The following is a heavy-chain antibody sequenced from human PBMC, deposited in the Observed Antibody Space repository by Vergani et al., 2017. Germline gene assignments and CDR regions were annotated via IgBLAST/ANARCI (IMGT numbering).Heavy chain of an antibody. CDR1: GFTFSSYS. D-gene: IGHD6-13*01. Sequence: EVQLVESGGGLVKPGGSLRLSCAASGFTFSSYSMNWVRQAPGTGLEWVSYISSSSSYIYYADSVKGRFTISRDNAKNSLYLQMNSLRAEDTAVYYCARDGYSSSLRGSYFDLWGRGTLVTVSS. J-gene: IGHJ2*01. CDR2: ISSSSSYI. CDR3: ARDGYSSSLRGSYFDL. V-gene: IGHV3-21*01.